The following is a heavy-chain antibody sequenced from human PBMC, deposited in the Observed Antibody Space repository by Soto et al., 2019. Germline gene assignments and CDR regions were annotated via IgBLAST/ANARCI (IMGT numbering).Heavy chain of an antibody. Sequence: TLSLTCTVSGGSISSGGYYWSWIRQHPGKGLEWIGYIYYSGSTYYNPSLKSRVTISVDTSKNQFSLKLSSVTATDTAVYYCARALHLYYYDSSGYPHYFDYWGQGTLVTVSS. CDR2: IYYSGST. D-gene: IGHD3-22*01. CDR1: GGSISSGGYY. J-gene: IGHJ4*02. V-gene: IGHV4-31*03. CDR3: ARALHLYYYDSSGYPHYFDY.